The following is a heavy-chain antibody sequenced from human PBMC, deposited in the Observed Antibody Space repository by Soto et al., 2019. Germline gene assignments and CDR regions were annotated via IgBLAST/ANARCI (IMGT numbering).Heavy chain of an antibody. CDR2: ISYAGST. Sequence: SETLSLTCAVSGGSISSGGYSWSWIRQPPGKGLEWIGYISYAGSTNYNPSLKSRVTMSLDTSKNRFSLSLTSVTAADTALSYCARIPQGYFDYWGQRLLVTVSS. J-gene: IGHJ4*02. CDR1: GGSISSGGYS. V-gene: IGHV4-61*03. CDR3: ARIPQGYFDY. D-gene: IGHD2-21*01.